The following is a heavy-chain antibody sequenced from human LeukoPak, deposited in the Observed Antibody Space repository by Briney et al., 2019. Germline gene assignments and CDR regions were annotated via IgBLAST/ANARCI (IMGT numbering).Heavy chain of an antibody. Sequence: ASVKVSCKASGGTFSSYAISWVRQAPGQGLEWMGGIVPIFGTANYAQKFQGRVTITTDESTSTAYMELSSLRSEDTAVYYCARERRAILIDPWGQGTLVTVSS. J-gene: IGHJ5*02. V-gene: IGHV1-69*05. CDR3: ARERRAILIDP. D-gene: IGHD3-3*01. CDR2: IVPIFGTA. CDR1: GGTFSSYA.